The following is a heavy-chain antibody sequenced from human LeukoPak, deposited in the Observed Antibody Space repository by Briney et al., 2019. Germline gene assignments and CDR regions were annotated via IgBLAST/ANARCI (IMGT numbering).Heavy chain of an antibody. Sequence: SVKVSCKASGGTFSSYAISWVRQAPGQGLEWMGGIIPTFGTANYAQKFQGRVTITADESTSTAYMELSSLRSEDTAVYYCARDHRRCSGGSCALGSYWGQGTLVTVSS. V-gene: IGHV1-69*13. J-gene: IGHJ4*02. CDR2: IIPTFGTA. D-gene: IGHD2-15*01. CDR1: GGTFSSYA. CDR3: ARDHRRCSGGSCALGSY.